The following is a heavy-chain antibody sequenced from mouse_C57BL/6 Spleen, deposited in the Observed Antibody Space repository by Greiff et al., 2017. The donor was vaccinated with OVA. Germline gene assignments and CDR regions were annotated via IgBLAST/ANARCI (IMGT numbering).Heavy chain of an antibody. D-gene: IGHD1-1*01. CDR2: IYPGDGDT. CDR3: ARGGGSTLDY. J-gene: IGHJ2*01. V-gene: IGHV1-80*01. CDR1: GYAFSSYW. Sequence: LEESGAELVKPGASVKISCKASGYAFSSYWMNWVKQRPGKGLEWIGQIYPGDGDTNYNGKFKGKATLTADKSSSTAYMQLSSLTSEDSAVYFCARGGGSTLDYWGQGTTLTVSS.